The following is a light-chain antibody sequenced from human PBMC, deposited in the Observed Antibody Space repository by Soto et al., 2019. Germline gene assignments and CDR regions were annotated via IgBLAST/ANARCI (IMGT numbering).Light chain of an antibody. CDR3: QQYNSWPGT. CDR1: ESVSSN. J-gene: IGKJ1*01. V-gene: IGKV3-15*01. CDR2: GAS. Sequence: EIVMTQSPATLSVSPGERATLSCRASESVSSNLAWYQQQPGQAPRLLISGASTRATGIPARFSGSGSGTEFTLTISSLQSEDFAVYYCQQYNSWPGTFGQGTKVEIK.